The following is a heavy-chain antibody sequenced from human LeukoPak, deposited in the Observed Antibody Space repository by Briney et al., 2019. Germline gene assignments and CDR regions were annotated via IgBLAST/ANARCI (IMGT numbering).Heavy chain of an antibody. CDR3: ARDTNPHNYDFSRPGAFDI. CDR2: IYYSGST. CDR1: GGSISSYY. J-gene: IGHJ3*02. Sequence: SETLSLTCTVSGGSISSYYWSWIRQPPGKGLEWIGYIYYSGSTDYNPSLKSRVTVSVDTSKNQFSLKLSSVTAADTAVYYCARDTNPHNYDFSRPGAFDIWGQGTMVTVSS. D-gene: IGHD3-3*01. V-gene: IGHV4-59*01.